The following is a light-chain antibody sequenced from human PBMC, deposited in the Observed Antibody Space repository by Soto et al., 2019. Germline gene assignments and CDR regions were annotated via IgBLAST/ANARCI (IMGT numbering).Light chain of an antibody. CDR1: SSDVGGYNE. CDR2: DVS. Sequence: QSVLTQPASVSGSPGQSTTISCTGTSSDVGGYNEVSWYQQRPGKAPKLMIYDVSNRPSGVSNRFSGSKSGNTASLTISGLQAADEAYYYCSSHAAGSTLIFGGGTKLTVL. V-gene: IGLV2-14*03. J-gene: IGLJ2*01. CDR3: SSHAAGSTLI.